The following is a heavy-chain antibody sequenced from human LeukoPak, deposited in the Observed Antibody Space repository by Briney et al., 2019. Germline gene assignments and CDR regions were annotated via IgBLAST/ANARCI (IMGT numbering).Heavy chain of an antibody. V-gene: IGHV3-23*01. D-gene: IGHD3-10*01. CDR3: ANQRGGF. J-gene: IGHJ4*02. Sequence: GGSLRLSCAASGFSCSSYPMSWVRQAPGKGLEWVSAISGTAENTYYADSVKGRFSISRDNSRNTVHLQMNSLRPEDTAVYYCANQRGGFWGQGTLVTVSS. CDR2: ISGTAENT. CDR1: GFSCSSYP.